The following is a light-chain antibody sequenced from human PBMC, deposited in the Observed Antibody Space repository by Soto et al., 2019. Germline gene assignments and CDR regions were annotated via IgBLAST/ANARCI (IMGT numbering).Light chain of an antibody. CDR2: GAS. CDR3: QQVSTFPFT. CDR1: QGIRNW. J-gene: IGKJ3*01. V-gene: IGKV1-12*02. Sequence: DMQMTQSPSSVSASVGDRVTITCRASQGIRNWLAWYQQKPGKAPKLLIYGASNLQTGVPSRFSGSGSGTDFTLTISGVQPEDFATYYCQQVSTFPFTFGPGTKVDIK.